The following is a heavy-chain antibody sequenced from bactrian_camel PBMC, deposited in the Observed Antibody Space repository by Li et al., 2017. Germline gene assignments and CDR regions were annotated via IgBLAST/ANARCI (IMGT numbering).Heavy chain of an antibody. Sequence: VQLVESGGGSVEAGGSLTLSRSASGNIDWDHCMGWFRQAPGQAREGIASIDSDGSTTYIDSVKDRFTISRDNTKNTLYLQMNSLSPEDTAKYYCRHFPVRRCMVQLAEVVLLLLGPGDPGHRL. CDR3: RHFPVRRCMVQLAEVVLLL. CDR1: GNIDWDHC. V-gene: IGHV3S53*01. CDR2: IDSDGST. J-gene: IGHJ4*01. D-gene: IGHD1*01.